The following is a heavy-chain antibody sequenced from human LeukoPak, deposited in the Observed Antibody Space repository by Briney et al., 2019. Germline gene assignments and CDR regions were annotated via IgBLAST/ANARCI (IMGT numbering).Heavy chain of an antibody. Sequence: GGSLRLSCAASGFTFSSYGMHWVRQAPGKGLEWVAVIWYDGSNKYYADSVKGRFTISRDNSKNTLYLQMNSLRAEDTAVYYCAKVDLDFATYYFDYWGQGTLVTVSS. V-gene: IGHV3-33*06. CDR2: IWYDGSNK. CDR3: AKVDLDFATYYFDY. D-gene: IGHD1-1*01. CDR1: GFTFSSYG. J-gene: IGHJ4*02.